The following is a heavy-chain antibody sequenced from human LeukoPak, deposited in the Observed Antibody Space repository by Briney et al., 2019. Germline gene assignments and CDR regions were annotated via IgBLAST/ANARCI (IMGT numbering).Heavy chain of an antibody. Sequence: SETLSLTCTVSDGSISSYYWSWIRQPPGKGLEWIGYISYTGSTNYNPSLKSRVTISVDTSKNQFSMKLSSVTAADTAVYYCASGYSGSYYHFDYWGQGTLVTVYS. J-gene: IGHJ4*02. D-gene: IGHD1-26*01. CDR1: DGSISSYY. V-gene: IGHV4-59*01. CDR2: ISYTGST. CDR3: ASGYSGSYYHFDY.